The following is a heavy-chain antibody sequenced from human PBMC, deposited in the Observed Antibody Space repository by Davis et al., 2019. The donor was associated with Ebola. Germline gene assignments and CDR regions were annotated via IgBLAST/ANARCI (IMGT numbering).Heavy chain of an antibody. Sequence: VSVQVSCKASGYTFTSYDINWVRQAPGQRLEWMGWINAGNGNTKYSQKFQGRVTITRDTSASTAYMELSSLRSEDTAVYYCARVARAAGYSSGWYFDYWGQGTLVTVSS. CDR2: INAGNGNT. CDR1: GYTFTSYD. J-gene: IGHJ4*02. V-gene: IGHV1-3*01. CDR3: ARVARAAGYSSGWYFDY. D-gene: IGHD6-19*01.